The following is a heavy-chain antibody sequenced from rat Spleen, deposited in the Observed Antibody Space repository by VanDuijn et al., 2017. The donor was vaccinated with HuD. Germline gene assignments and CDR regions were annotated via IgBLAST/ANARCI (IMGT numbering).Heavy chain of an antibody. CDR2: ISYDGGST. V-gene: IGHV5-20*01. CDR1: GVTFSNYG. D-gene: IGHD1-9*01. Sequence: EVQLVESGGGLVQPGRSMKLSCAASGVTFSNYGMAWVRQAPKKGLEWVAYISYDGGSTYYRDSVKGRFTISRDNAKSSLYLQMDSLRSEDTATYYCTTGDYGYTRLFVYWGPGTLVTVSS. J-gene: IGHJ3*01. CDR3: TTGDYGYTRLFVY.